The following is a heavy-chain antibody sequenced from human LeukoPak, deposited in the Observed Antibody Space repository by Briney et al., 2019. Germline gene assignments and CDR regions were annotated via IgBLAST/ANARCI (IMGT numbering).Heavy chain of an antibody. CDR2: ISYDGSNK. J-gene: IGHJ5*02. Sequence: GRSLRLSCAASGFTFSSYGMHWVCQAPGKGLEWVAVISYDGSNKYYADSVKGRFTISRDNSKNTLYLQMNSLRAEDTAVYYCANDQGYDILTGYAWGRGTLVTVSS. CDR3: ANDQGYDILTGYA. D-gene: IGHD3-9*01. V-gene: IGHV3-30*18. CDR1: GFTFSSYG.